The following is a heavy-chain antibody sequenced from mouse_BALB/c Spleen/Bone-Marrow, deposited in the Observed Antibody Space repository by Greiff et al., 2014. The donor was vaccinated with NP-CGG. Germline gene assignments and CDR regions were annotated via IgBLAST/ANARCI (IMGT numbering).Heavy chain of an antibody. CDR2: INPSNGGT. Sequence: QVQLQQSGAELVKPGASVKLSCKASGYTFTSYWMHRVKLRPGQGFEWIGEINPSNGGTNYNEKFKRKATLTVDKSSSTAYMQLSSLTSEDSAVYYCTISGFDYWGQGTTLTVSS. V-gene: IGHV1S16*01. D-gene: IGHD3-1*01. CDR3: TISGFDY. J-gene: IGHJ2*01. CDR1: GYTFTSYW.